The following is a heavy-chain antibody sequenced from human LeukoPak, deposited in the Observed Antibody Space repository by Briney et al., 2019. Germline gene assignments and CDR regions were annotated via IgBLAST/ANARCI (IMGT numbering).Heavy chain of an antibody. Sequence: ASVKVSCKASGYTFTSYGISWVRQATGQGLEWMGWMNPNSGNTGYAQKFQGRVTITRNTSISTAYMELSSLRSEDTAVYYCARLEPPYCSSTSCSDWGQGTLVTVSS. V-gene: IGHV1-8*03. CDR1: GYTFTSYG. D-gene: IGHD2-2*01. J-gene: IGHJ4*02. CDR2: MNPNSGNT. CDR3: ARLEPPYCSSTSCSD.